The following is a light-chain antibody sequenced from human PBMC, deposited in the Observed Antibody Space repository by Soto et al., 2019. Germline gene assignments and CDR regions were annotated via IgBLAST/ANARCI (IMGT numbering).Light chain of an antibody. CDR3: QQYGSSLFT. V-gene: IGKV3-20*01. CDR1: QSVSSSY. J-gene: IGKJ3*01. Sequence: EIVLTQSPCTLSLSPGERATISCRASQSVSSSYLAWYQQKPGQAPRLLIYGASSRATGIPDRFSGSGSGTDFTLTISRLEPEDFAVYYCQQYGSSLFTFGPGTKVDIK. CDR2: GAS.